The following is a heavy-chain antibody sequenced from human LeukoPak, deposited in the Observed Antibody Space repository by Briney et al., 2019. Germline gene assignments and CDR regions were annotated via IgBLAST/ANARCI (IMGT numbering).Heavy chain of an antibody. J-gene: IGHJ6*02. Sequence: GGSLRLSCAASGFTVSSNYMSWVRQAPGKGLEWVSVIYSGGSTYYADSVKGRFTISRDNSKNTLYLQMNRLRAEDTAVYYCARDSARKAAAGTRYYYGMDVWGQGTTVTVSS. CDR2: IYSGGST. V-gene: IGHV3-53*01. CDR3: ARDSARKAAAGTRYYYGMDV. D-gene: IGHD6-13*01. CDR1: GFTVSSNY.